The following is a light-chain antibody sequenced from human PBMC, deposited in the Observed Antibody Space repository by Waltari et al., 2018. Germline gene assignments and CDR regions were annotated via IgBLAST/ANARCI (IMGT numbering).Light chain of an antibody. J-gene: IGLJ3*02. Sequence: SYVLTQPPSASVAPGQTARISCGGNKFGRTGVPWYRQKPGQAPVLVLYDNSDRPSGIPERLSGSNSGNTATLTINRVEAGDEADYYCQVWDTSSDHLWVFGGGTKLTVL. CDR2: DNS. CDR1: KFGRTG. CDR3: QVWDTSSDHLWV. V-gene: IGLV3-21*02.